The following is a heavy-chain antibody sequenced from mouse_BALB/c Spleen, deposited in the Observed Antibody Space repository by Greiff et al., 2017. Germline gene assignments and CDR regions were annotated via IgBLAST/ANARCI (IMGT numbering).Heavy chain of an antibody. V-gene: IGHV5-6*01. D-gene: IGHD2-3*01. J-gene: IGHJ4*01. CDR3: ARQNDGYPYAMDY. Sequence: EVKLMESGGDLVKPGGSLKLSCAASGFTFSSYGMSWVRQTPDKRLEWVATISSGGSYTYYPDSVKGRFTISRDNAKNTLYLQMSSLKSEDTAMYYCARQNDGYPYAMDYWGQGTSVTVSS. CDR2: ISSGGSYT. CDR1: GFTFSSYG.